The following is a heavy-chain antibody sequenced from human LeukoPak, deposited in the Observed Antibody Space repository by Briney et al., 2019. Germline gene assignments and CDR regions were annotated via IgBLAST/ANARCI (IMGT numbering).Heavy chain of an antibody. Sequence: GGSLRLSCAASGFTFSSYEMNWVRQAPGKGLEWVSYISSSGSTIYYADSVKGRFTISRDNAKNSLYLQMHNLRVEDTAVYYCVGEGDYYDSSGSQIYWGQGTLVTVSS. CDR1: GFTFSSYE. CDR3: VGEGDYYDSSGSQIY. D-gene: IGHD3-22*01. V-gene: IGHV3-48*03. CDR2: ISSSGSTI. J-gene: IGHJ4*02.